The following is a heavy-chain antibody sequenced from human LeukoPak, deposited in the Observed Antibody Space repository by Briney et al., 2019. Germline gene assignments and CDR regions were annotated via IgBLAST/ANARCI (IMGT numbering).Heavy chain of an antibody. Sequence: PSETLSLTCTVSGGSISSSSYYWGWIRQPPGKGLEWIGSIYYSGSTYYNPSLKSRVTISVDTSKNQFSLKLSSVTAADTAVYYCARRPVAAADSPFDYWGQGTLVTVSS. CDR2: IYYSGST. CDR3: ARRPVAAADSPFDY. V-gene: IGHV4-39*01. J-gene: IGHJ4*02. D-gene: IGHD6-13*01. CDR1: GGSISSSSYY.